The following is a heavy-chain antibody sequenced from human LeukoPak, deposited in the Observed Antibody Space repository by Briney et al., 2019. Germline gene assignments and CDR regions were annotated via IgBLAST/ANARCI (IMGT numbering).Heavy chain of an antibody. CDR3: ARVIRFLEWLAPPRGWFDL. J-gene: IGHJ5*02. CDR2: ISAYNGNT. Sequence: ASVKVSCKASGYTFTSYGISWVRQAPGQGLEWMGWISAYNGNTNYAQKLQGRVTMTTDTSTSTAYMELRSLRSDDTAVYYCARVIRFLEWLAPPRGWFDLWGQGTLVTVSS. CDR1: GYTFTSYG. V-gene: IGHV1-18*01. D-gene: IGHD3-3*01.